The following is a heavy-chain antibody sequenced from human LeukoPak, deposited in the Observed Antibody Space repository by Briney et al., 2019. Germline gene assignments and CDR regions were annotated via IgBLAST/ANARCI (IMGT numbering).Heavy chain of an antibody. CDR2: IYYTGGT. J-gene: IGHJ1*01. CDR1: GGSMRTYY. CDR3: ARHPRYYYDSSTRGPYFQH. D-gene: IGHD3-22*01. Sequence: SETLSLTCTVSGGSMRTYYWSWIRQPPGKGLEWVGCIYYTGGTNYNPSLKSRITISVDTSKSQFSLRLSSVTAADTAVYYCARHPRYYYDSSTRGPYFQHWGQGTLVTVSS. V-gene: IGHV4-59*01.